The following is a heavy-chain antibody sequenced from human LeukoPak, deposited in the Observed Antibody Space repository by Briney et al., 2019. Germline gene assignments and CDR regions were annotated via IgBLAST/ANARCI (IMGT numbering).Heavy chain of an antibody. D-gene: IGHD6-13*01. CDR1: GYTFTSYG. Sequence: WASVKVSCKASGYTFTSYGISWVRQAPGQGLEWMGWISAYSGNTNYAQKFQGRVTMTTDTSTSTVYMELRSLTSDDTAVYYCARDEAAAGTFFDYWGQGTLVTVSS. J-gene: IGHJ4*02. CDR2: ISAYSGNT. V-gene: IGHV1-18*01. CDR3: ARDEAAAGTFFDY.